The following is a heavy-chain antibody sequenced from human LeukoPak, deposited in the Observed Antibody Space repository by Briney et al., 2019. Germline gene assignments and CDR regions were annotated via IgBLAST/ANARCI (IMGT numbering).Heavy chain of an antibody. CDR3: ARHYKAAAGDHDYYYYYYMGV. CDR1: GYTFTSYD. D-gene: IGHD6-13*01. Sequence: SVKVSCKASGYTFTSYDINWVRQAPGQGLEWMGGIIPIFGTANYAQKFQGRVTITTDESTSTAYKELSSLRSEDTAVYYCARHYKAAAGDHDYYYYYYMGVWGKGTTVTVSS. V-gene: IGHV1-69*05. J-gene: IGHJ6*03. CDR2: IIPIFGTA.